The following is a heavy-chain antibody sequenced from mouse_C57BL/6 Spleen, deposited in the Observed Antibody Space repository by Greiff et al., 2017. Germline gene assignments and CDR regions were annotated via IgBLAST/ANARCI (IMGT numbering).Heavy chain of an antibody. V-gene: IGHV1-22*01. CDR1: GYTFTDYN. D-gene: IGHD2-4*01. CDR2: INPNNGGT. CDR3: VSSYDCLYAMDY. Sequence: VQLQQSGPELVKPGASVKMSCKASGYTFTDYNMHWVKQSHGKSLEWIGYINPNNGGTSYNQKFKGKATLTVNKSSSTAYMELRSLTSEDSAVYYCVSSYDCLYAMDYWGQGTSVTVSS. J-gene: IGHJ4*01.